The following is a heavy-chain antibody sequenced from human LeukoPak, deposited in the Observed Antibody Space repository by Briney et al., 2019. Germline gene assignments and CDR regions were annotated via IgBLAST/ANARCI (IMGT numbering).Heavy chain of an antibody. CDR2: ISWNSGSI. Sequence: GGSLRLSCAASGFTFDDYAMHWVRQAPGKGLEWVSGISWNSGSIGYADSVKGRFTISRDNAKNSLYPQMSSLRAEDTALYYCAKDSGYDFGEDPGAPNWFDPWGQGTLVTVSS. CDR3: AKDSGYDFGEDPGAPNWFDP. D-gene: IGHD5-12*01. V-gene: IGHV3-9*01. CDR1: GFTFDDYA. J-gene: IGHJ5*02.